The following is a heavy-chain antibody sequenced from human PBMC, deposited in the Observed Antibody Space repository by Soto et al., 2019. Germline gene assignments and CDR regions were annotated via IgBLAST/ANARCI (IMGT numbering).Heavy chain of an antibody. D-gene: IGHD6-13*01. CDR3: ARSIQYSSSLVWFDP. CDR1: GGSISSYY. V-gene: IGHV4-59*01. Sequence: SETLSLTCTVSGGSISSYYWSWIRQPPGKGLEWIGYIYYSGSTNYNPSLKSRVTISVDTSKNQFSLKLSSVTAADTAVYYCARSIQYSSSLVWFDPWGQGTLVTVSS. J-gene: IGHJ5*02. CDR2: IYYSGST.